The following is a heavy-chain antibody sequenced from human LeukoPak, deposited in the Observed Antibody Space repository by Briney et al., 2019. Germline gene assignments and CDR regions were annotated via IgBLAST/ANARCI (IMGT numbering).Heavy chain of an antibody. Sequence: PGGSLRLSCVASGFTFSSHGMNWVRQAPGKGLEWVSGIIPSGHTTYYADSVRGRFTISRDNSKNTLYLQMNSLRAEDTAVYYCAKSRSGGYEWNGRWELLDAFDIWGQGTMVTVSS. CDR3: AKSRSGGYEWNGRWELLDAFDI. CDR2: IIPSGHTT. V-gene: IGHV3-23*01. CDR1: GFTFSSHG. J-gene: IGHJ3*02. D-gene: IGHD1-26*01.